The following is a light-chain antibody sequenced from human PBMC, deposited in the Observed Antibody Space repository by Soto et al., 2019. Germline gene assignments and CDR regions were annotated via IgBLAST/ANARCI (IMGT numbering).Light chain of an antibody. J-gene: IGKJ2*01. CDR2: DAS. CDR1: QDISNY. CDR3: HQYDNLRA. Sequence: DIQMTQSPSSLSASVGDRVTITCQASQDISNYLNWYQQKPGKAPKLLIYDASNLATGVPSRFSGSGSGTDFTFTISSLQTEDSATYYVHQYDNLRAFGQRTKLEIK. V-gene: IGKV1-33*01.